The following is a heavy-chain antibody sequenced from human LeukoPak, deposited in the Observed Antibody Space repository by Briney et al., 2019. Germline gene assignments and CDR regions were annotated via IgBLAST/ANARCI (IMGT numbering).Heavy chain of an antibody. Sequence: GGSLRLSCAASGFTFSTYAMHWVRQAPGKGREWLAVMSYDGSNKYYGDSVKRRFTISRDNSKNTLYLQMNSLRTEDTAVYYCAKGHTLRRVMIREVIINPLDYWGQGTLVSVSS. D-gene: IGHD3-10*01. CDR3: AKGHTLRRVMIREVIINPLDY. CDR1: GFTFSTYA. J-gene: IGHJ4*02. CDR2: MSYDGSNK. V-gene: IGHV3-30*04.